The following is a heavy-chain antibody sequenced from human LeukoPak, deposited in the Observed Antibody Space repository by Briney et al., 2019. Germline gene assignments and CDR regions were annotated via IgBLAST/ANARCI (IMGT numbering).Heavy chain of an antibody. Sequence: GGSLRLSCAASGFTFSSYWMSWVRQAPGKGLEWVANIKQDGSEKYYVDSVKGRSTISRDNAKNSLYLQMNSLRAEDTAVYYCARVLSSSWFDAFDIWGQGTMVTVSS. CDR3: ARVLSSSWFDAFDI. J-gene: IGHJ3*02. CDR2: IKQDGSEK. CDR1: GFTFSSYW. D-gene: IGHD6-13*01. V-gene: IGHV3-7*01.